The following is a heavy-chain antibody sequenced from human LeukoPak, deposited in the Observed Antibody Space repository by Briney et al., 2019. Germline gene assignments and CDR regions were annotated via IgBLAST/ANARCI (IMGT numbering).Heavy chain of an antibody. Sequence: PGRSLRLSCAASGFTFSSYGMHWVRQAPGKGLEWVTVISFDGSNIYYADSVKGRFTISRDTSKSTVYLQMNSLRPEDTAVYYCAKDKDGCSSSSCHYYYAMHVWGQGTTVTVSS. CDR1: GFTFSSYG. CDR2: ISFDGSNI. V-gene: IGHV3-30*18. CDR3: AKDKDGCSSSSCHYYYAMHV. J-gene: IGHJ6*02. D-gene: IGHD2-2*01.